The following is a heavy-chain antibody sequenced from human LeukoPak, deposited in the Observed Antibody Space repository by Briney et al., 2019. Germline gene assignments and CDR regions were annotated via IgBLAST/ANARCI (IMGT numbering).Heavy chain of an antibody. J-gene: IGHJ4*02. CDR1: GGSVTTYH. V-gene: IGHV4-59*02. Sequence: PSETLSLTCTVSGGSVTTYHWSWIRQPPGKGLEWIGYIYYSGSINYNPSLNSRVTISLDTSKNEFSLKLRSVTAADTAVYYCARYPGASGDRYYFDYWGQGTRVTVSS. CDR2: IYYSGSI. CDR3: ARYPGASGDRYYFDY. D-gene: IGHD4-17*01.